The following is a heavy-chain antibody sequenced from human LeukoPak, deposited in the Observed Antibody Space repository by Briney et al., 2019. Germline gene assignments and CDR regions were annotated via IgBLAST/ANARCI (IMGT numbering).Heavy chain of an antibody. CDR1: GGSFSGYY. CDR3: VIGYMDV. V-gene: IGHV4-34*01. Sequence: SETLSLTCAVYGGSFSGYYWSWIRQPPGKGLEWIGEINHSGSTNYNPSLKSRVTISVDTSKNQFSLKLSSVTAADTAVYYCVIGYMDVWGKGTTVTISS. CDR2: INHSGST. J-gene: IGHJ6*03.